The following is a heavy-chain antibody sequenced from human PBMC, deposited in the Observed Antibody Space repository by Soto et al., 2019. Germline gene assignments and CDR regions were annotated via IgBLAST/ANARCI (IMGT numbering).Heavy chain of an antibody. CDR3: ARERGGATATLDYYYFDMDV. Sequence: QVQLVQSGAEVRKPGASVTVSCRSSGDSFNDYYIHWVRQAPGQGFEWMGWINPNGGVTKYAQKCQGWVSMTRDTYIRTVYMQLSRLRSDDPAVYYCARERGGATATLDYYYFDMDVWGTGTTVTVSS. CDR2: INPNGGVT. D-gene: IGHD5-12*01. CDR1: GDSFNDYY. V-gene: IGHV1-2*04. J-gene: IGHJ6*03.